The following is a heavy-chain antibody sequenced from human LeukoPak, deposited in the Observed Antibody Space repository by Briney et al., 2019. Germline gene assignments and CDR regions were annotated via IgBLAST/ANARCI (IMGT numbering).Heavy chain of an antibody. V-gene: IGHV4-34*01. CDR3: ARERSYGEHYYYYYMDV. CDR2: INHSGGT. CDR1: GESSSDYH. J-gene: IGHJ6*03. Sequence: SETLSLTCAVYGESSSDYHWNWIRQPPGKGLEWNGEINHSGGTNHNPSLKSRVTISVDTSKNQFSLKLSSVTAADTAVYYCARERSYGEHYYYYYMDVWGKGTTVTISS. D-gene: IGHD4-17*01.